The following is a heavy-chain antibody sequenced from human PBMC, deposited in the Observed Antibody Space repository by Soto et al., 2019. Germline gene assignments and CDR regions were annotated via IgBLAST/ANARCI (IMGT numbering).Heavy chain of an antibody. CDR1: GGSISSSNW. D-gene: IGHD1-26*01. Sequence: QVQLQESGPGLVKPSGTLSLTCAVSGGSISSSNWWSWVRQPPGKGLEWIGEIYHSGSTNYNPSLTSRVTISVDTSKNQFSLKLTSVTAADTAVYYCARVSGSYYYGMDVWGPGTTVTVSS. J-gene: IGHJ6*02. CDR3: ARVSGSYYYGMDV. V-gene: IGHV4-4*02. CDR2: IYHSGST.